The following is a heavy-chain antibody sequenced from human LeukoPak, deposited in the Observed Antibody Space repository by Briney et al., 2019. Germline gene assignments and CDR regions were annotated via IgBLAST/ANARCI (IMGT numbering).Heavy chain of an antibody. Sequence: GASVKVSCKASGYTFTGYYMHWVRQAPGQGLEWTGWINPNSGGTNYAQKFQGRVTMTRDTSISTAYMELSRLRSDDTAVYYCARKRYYGSGSYYNGDNWFDPWGQGTLVTASS. CDR2: INPNSGGT. D-gene: IGHD3-10*01. CDR3: ARKRYYGSGSYYNGDNWFDP. CDR1: GYTFTGYY. V-gene: IGHV1-2*02. J-gene: IGHJ5*02.